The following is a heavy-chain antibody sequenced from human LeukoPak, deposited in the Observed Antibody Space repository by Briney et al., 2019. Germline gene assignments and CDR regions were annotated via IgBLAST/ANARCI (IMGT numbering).Heavy chain of an antibody. D-gene: IGHD6-6*01. V-gene: IGHV4-59*08. CDR2: IYNSEST. CDR1: GDSISSYY. CDR3: ARMAEVIAARWGFDY. Sequence: SETLSLTCTVSGDSISSYYWSWIRQPPGKGLEWIGYIYNSESTYYNPSLKSRFTTSVDTSKNQFSLKLSSVTAADTAVYYCARMAEVIAARWGFDYWGQGTLVTVSS. J-gene: IGHJ4*02.